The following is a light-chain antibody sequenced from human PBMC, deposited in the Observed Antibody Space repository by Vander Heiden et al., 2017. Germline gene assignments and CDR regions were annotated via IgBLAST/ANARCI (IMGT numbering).Light chain of an antibody. CDR1: SSDVGPYTS. J-gene: IGLJ2*01. V-gene: IGLV2-8*01. CDR3: SSYGGSKNVI. CDR2: EVS. Sequence: QSALTQPTSAAGSPGQSVTISCTGNSSDVGPYTSVSWYHQHPGTAPKRSRYEVSKRPSGVPDRVSGSKSGNTASLSVSGLQAEDEADYDCSSYGGSKNVIFGGGTKLTV.